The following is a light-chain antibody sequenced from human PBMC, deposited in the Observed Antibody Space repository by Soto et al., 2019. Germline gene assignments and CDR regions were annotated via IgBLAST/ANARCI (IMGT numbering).Light chain of an antibody. CDR2: GAS. Sequence: EIVLTQSPGTLSLSPGEGATLSCRASQSVSTNFFAWYQQKPGQAPRFLIYGASTRATGIPDRFSGSGSGTDFTLTISRLEPEDFAVYYCQQYGRTSWTFGQGTKVDIK. CDR3: QQYGRTSWT. V-gene: IGKV3-20*01. CDR1: QSVSTNF. J-gene: IGKJ1*01.